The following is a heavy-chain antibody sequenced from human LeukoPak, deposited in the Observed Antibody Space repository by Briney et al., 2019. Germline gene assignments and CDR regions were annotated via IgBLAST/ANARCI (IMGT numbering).Heavy chain of an antibody. Sequence: GGSLRLSCAASGFTVSSNYMSWVRQAPGKGLEWVSGVKSDASSTYYADSVKGRFTISRDNAKNTLYLQMNSLRAEDTAVYYCARDTGRAFDIWGQGTMVTVSS. CDR3: ARDTGRAFDI. J-gene: IGHJ3*02. D-gene: IGHD4-17*01. V-gene: IGHV3-74*01. CDR2: VKSDASST. CDR1: GFTVSSNY.